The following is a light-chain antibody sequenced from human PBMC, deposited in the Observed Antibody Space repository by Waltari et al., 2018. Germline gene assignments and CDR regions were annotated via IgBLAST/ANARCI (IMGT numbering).Light chain of an antibody. CDR2: AAS. V-gene: IGKV1-6*01. CDR1: QGIRND. CDR3: LQDYNYPYT. Sequence: AIQMPQSPSSLYASVGDRGTITCRASQGIRNDLGWYQQKPGKAPKLLIYAASSLQSGVPSRFSGSGSGTDFTLTISSLQPEDFATYYCLQDYNYPYTFGQGTKLEIK. J-gene: IGKJ2*01.